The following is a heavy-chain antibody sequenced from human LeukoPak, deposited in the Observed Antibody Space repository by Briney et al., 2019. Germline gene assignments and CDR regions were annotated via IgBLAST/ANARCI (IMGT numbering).Heavy chain of an antibody. CDR1: GFTLSTYA. V-gene: IGHV3-23*01. CDR2: ISAGGGST. Sequence: GGSLRLSCAASGFTLSTYAMNWVRQAPGKGLEWGSGISAGGGSTYYADSVKGRFTISRDNSKNTLYLQMNSLTVEDTAVYYCAKSPRSAADNWFDPWGQGTPVTVSS. CDR3: AKSPRSAADNWFDP. J-gene: IGHJ5*02. D-gene: IGHD6-13*01.